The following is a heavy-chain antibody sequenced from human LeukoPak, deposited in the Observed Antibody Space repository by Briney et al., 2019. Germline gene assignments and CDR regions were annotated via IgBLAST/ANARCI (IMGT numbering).Heavy chain of an antibody. J-gene: IGHJ5*02. CDR2: INHSGST. V-gene: IGHV4-34*01. CDR1: GGSFSGYY. CDR3: ASIRGPVRSSPLDP. D-gene: IGHD3-10*01. Sequence: SETLSLTCAVYGGSFSGYYLSWIRQPPGKGLEWIGEINHSGSTNYNPSLKSRVTISVDTSKNQFALKLSSGTAADTAVYYCASIRGPVRSSPLDPWGQGTLVTVSS.